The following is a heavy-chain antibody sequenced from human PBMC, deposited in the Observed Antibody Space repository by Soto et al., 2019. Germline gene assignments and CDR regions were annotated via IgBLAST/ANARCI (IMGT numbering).Heavy chain of an antibody. V-gene: IGHV1-18*01. D-gene: IGHD2-15*01. CDR2: ISAYNGYT. Sequence: ASVKVSCKASGYTFTTYDISWVRRQAPGQGLEWMGWISAYNGYTNYTQNLQGRVTMTTDTSTSTVYMEVRSLRSDDTAVYYCATGARVAAPNAFDIWGQGTMVTVSS. J-gene: IGHJ3*02. CDR1: GYTFTTYD. CDR3: ATGARVAAPNAFDI.